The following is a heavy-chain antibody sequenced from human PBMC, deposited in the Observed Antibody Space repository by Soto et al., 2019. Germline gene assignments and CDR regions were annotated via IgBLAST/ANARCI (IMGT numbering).Heavy chain of an antibody. CDR1: GGTFSSYA. CDR3: ARVSGRDGYNSGDWYVDL. V-gene: IGHV1-69*01. Sequence: QVQLVQSGAEVKKPGSSVKVSCKASGGTFSSYAISWVRQAPGQGLEWMGGIIPIFGTANYAQKFQGRVTITADESTSTAYMELSSLRSEDTAVYYCARVSGRDGYNSGDWYVDLWGRGTLVTVSS. D-gene: IGHD5-12*01. CDR2: IIPIFGTA. J-gene: IGHJ2*01.